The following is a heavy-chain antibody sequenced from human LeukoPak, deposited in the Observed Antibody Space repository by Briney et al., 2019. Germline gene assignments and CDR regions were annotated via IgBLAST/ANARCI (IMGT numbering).Heavy chain of an antibody. CDR3: ALESKSYDGSGYYHDS. CDR1: GSSISSYF. D-gene: IGHD3-22*01. Sequence: PSETLSLTCTVSGSSISSYFWTCIRQPAGKGLEWIGRIYTSGSTDYNPSLKSRVTMSVDTSKNQFSLKLYSVTAAETPVYYCALESKSYDGSGYYHDSWGQGTLVTVSS. J-gene: IGHJ4*02. CDR2: IYTSGST. V-gene: IGHV4-4*07.